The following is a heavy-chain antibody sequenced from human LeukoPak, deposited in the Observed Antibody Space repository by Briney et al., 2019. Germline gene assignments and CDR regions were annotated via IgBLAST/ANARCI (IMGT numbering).Heavy chain of an antibody. CDR2: ISGSGGST. CDR1: GFTFSSYA. J-gene: IGHJ4*02. Sequence: PGGSLRLSCAASGFTFSSYAMSWVRQAPGKGLEWVSAISGSGGSTYYADSVKGRFTISRDNSKNTLYLQMNSLRAEDTAVYYRATEMEPSGWYGNFDYWGQGTLVTVSS. CDR3: ATEMEPSGWYGNFDY. D-gene: IGHD6-19*01. V-gene: IGHV3-23*01.